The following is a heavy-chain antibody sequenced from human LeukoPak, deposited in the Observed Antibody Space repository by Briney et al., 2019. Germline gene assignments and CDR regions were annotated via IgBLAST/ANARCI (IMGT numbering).Heavy chain of an antibody. CDR3: VRGSQWELLGSCDY. CDR1: GFTVTTYN. V-gene: IGHV3-69-1*01. J-gene: IGHJ4*02. D-gene: IGHD1-26*01. CDR2: ISIGSII. Sequence: PGGSLRLSCAASGFTVTTYNIKWGRQAPGRGVGWVSIISIGSIIHYADSVKGRVTISRDNAKTSLYPHMNSLRVEDTAVYYCVRGSQWELLGSCDYWRQGTLVTLPS.